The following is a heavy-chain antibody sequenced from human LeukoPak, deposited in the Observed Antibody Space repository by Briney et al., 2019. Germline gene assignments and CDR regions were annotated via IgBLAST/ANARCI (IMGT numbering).Heavy chain of an antibody. CDR2: MYLSGTT. D-gene: IGHD3-22*01. Sequence: SETLSLTCTVSGDSINSLDLWGWVRQPPGKGLEWIGEMYLSGTTHSNPSVKSRVTISIDKSKNQFFLNLSSVTAADTAVYYCAGLVGRYSSGLYYYYFDYWGQGTLVTVSS. CDR1: GDSINSLDL. V-gene: IGHV4-4*02. CDR3: AGLVGRYSSGLYYYYFDY. J-gene: IGHJ4*02.